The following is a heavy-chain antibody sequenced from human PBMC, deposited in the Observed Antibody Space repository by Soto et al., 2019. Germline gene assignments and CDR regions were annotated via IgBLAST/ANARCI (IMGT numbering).Heavy chain of an antibody. CDR1: GGTFSSYA. Sequence: SVKVSCKASGGTFSSYAISWVRQAPGQGLEWMGGIIPIFGTANYAQKFQGRVTITADESTSTAYMELSSLRSEDTAVYYCARDRQAYYDSSVYYWGHYWGQGTLVTVSS. D-gene: IGHD3-22*01. CDR3: ARDRQAYYDSSVYYWGHY. CDR2: IIPIFGTA. V-gene: IGHV1-69*13. J-gene: IGHJ4*02.